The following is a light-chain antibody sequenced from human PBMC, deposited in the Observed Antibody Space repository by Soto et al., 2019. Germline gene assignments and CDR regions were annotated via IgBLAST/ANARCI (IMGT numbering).Light chain of an antibody. V-gene: IGKV3-15*01. CDR2: GAS. CDR3: QHYNYWPYT. CDR1: QTISNN. Sequence: VMTQSPATLSVSPGERVTLSCRASQTISNNLAWYQQKPGQAPRLLIYGASTRATGIPAWFSGRGSGTDFTLTISSLQSEDFAVYYCQHYNYWPYTFGQGTKVDIK. J-gene: IGKJ2*01.